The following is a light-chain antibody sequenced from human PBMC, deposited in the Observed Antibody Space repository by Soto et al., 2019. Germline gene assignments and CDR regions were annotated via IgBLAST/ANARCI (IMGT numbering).Light chain of an antibody. CDR3: QQYKNWPPST. V-gene: IGKV3-15*01. Sequence: ETVMTQSPATLSVSPGERATLSCRASQSVSDKLAWYQQKLGQAPRLLIYDASNRVTGIPARFSGSGSGTEFTITLSSLQSEDFAVYYCQQYKNWPPSTFGQGTKLEIK. CDR2: DAS. CDR1: QSVSDK. J-gene: IGKJ2*01.